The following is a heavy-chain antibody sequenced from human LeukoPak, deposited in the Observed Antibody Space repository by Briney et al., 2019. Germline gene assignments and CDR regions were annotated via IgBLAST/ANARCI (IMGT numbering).Heavy chain of an antibody. CDR3: AREKFADGYFQH. CDR1: GFTVSDS. V-gene: IGHV3-21*01. Sequence: AGYLRLSCAASGFTVSDSMNWVRQAPGKGLERVSSINSNSNYIYYADSVKGRFTISRDNAKDSLYLQMNSLRAEDTAVYYCAREKFADGYFQHWGQGTLVTVSS. CDR2: INSNSNYI. J-gene: IGHJ1*01. D-gene: IGHD3-10*01.